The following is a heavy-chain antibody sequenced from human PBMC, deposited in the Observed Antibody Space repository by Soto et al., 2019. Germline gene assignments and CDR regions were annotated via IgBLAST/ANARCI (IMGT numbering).Heavy chain of an antibody. CDR3: ARGRDIVVVPAAMNNWFDP. Sequence: PSETLSLTCTVSGGSISSGGYYWSWIRQHPGKGLEWIGYIYYSGSTYYNPSLKSRVTISVDTSKNQFSLKLSSVTAADTAVYYCARGRDIVVVPAAMNNWFDPWGQGTLVTVSS. J-gene: IGHJ5*02. D-gene: IGHD2-2*01. CDR1: GGSISSGGYY. V-gene: IGHV4-31*03. CDR2: IYYSGST.